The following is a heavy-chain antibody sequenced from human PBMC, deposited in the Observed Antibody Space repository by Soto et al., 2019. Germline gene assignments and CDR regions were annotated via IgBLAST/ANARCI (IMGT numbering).Heavy chain of an antibody. CDR3: ARAHDYYGSGSYYGLGYGMDV. D-gene: IGHD3-10*01. CDR2: MNPNSGNT. Sequence: QVQLVQSGAEVKKPGASVKISCKASGYTFTSYDINWVRQATGQGLEWVGLMNPNSGNTGYAQKFQGRVTMTRKTSISTAYMELSRLRSEDTAVYYCARAHDYYGSGSYYGLGYGMDVWGQGTTVTVSS. V-gene: IGHV1-8*01. CDR1: GYTFTSYD. J-gene: IGHJ6*02.